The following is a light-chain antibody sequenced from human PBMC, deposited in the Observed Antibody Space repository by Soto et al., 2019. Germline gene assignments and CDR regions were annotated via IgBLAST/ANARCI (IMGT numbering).Light chain of an antibody. CDR2: FAS. V-gene: IGKV3-15*01. CDR1: QSVSSN. J-gene: IGKJ1*01. Sequence: EILMTQSPATLSVSPGERATVSCRASQSVSSNLAWYQQKPGQAPRLLIFFASTRVTGIPTRFSGSGSGTEFTLTISSLQSEDFGVYYCQQYYTWPRGTFGQGTKVDIK. CDR3: QQYYTWPRGT.